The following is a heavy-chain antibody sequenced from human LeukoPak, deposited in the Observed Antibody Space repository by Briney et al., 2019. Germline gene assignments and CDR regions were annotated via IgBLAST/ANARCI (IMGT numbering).Heavy chain of an antibody. CDR2: INQSGST. CDR3: ARVPRESRSYYDFWSGYYPDLYYFDY. CDR1: GGSFSGYY. Sequence: ASETLSLTCAVYGGSFSGYYWSWIRQPPGKGLEWIGEINQSGSTNYNPSLKSRVTISVDTSKNQFSLKLSSVTAADTAVYYCARVPRESRSYYDFWSGYYPDLYYFDYWGQGTLVTVSS. V-gene: IGHV4-34*01. J-gene: IGHJ4*02. D-gene: IGHD3-3*01.